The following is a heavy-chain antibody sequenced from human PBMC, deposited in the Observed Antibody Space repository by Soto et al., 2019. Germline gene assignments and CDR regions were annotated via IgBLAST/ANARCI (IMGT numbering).Heavy chain of an antibody. CDR3: SRIPTLVVPADLILAT. CDR1: VFRVGKHG. V-gene: IGHV3-23*01. J-gene: IGHJ5*02. D-gene: IGHD6-25*01. CDR2: LNGNVYHT. Sequence: GGCLRVSGEGSVFRVGKHGMSWESQPPGNGVESVAGLNGNVYHTYYAPSVGGRFTISRDNSKKNVFLQMNSLGADDTGVYYCSRIPTLVVPADLILATWGQATRVTAPQ.